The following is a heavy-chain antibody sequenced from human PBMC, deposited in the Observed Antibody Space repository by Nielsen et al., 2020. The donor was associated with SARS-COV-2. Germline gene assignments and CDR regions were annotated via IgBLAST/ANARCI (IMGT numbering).Heavy chain of an antibody. CDR1: GFTFGDSL. CDR2: IRSKGNGGTT. J-gene: IGHJ6*03. Sequence: GESLKISCTGSGFTFGDSLMSWFRQAPGKGLEWVGFIRSKGNGGTTEYVASVKGRFSISRDDSKSITYLQMNSLNIEDTGVYYCVRGHMDVWGKGTTVTVSS. CDR3: VRGHMDV. V-gene: IGHV3-49*03.